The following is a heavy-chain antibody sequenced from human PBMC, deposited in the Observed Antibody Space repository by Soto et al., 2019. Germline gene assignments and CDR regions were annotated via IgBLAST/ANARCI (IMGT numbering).Heavy chain of an antibody. CDR2: ISGSGGST. V-gene: IGHV3-23*01. J-gene: IGHJ6*02. Sequence: PGVSLRLSCAASGFTFSSYAMSWVRQAPGKGLEWVSAISGSGGSTYYADSVKGRFTISRDNSKNTLYLQMNSLRAEDTAVYYCARDLEGNLGLRNYDFWSGYYTGYYYYGMDVWGQGTTVTVSS. CDR1: GFTFSSYA. CDR3: ARDLEGNLGLRNYDFWSGYYTGYYYYGMDV. D-gene: IGHD3-3*01.